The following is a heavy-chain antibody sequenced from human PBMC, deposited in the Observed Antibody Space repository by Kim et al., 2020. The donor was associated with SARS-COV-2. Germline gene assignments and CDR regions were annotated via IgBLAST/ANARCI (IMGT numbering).Heavy chain of an antibody. J-gene: IGHJ4*02. D-gene: IGHD1-1*01. Sequence: TYTAASVKGRFTIARNNSKNMLFLQMDSLKIEDTAVYYLAREPARRADYWGQETLVTVSS. CDR2: T. CDR3: AREPARRADY. V-gene: IGHV3-53*01.